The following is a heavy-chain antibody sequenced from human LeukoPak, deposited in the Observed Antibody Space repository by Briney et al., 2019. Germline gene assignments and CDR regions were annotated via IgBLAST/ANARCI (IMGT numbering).Heavy chain of an antibody. CDR1: GGSISSGGYS. CDR3: ARAEDSGFDY. CDR2: IYHSGST. V-gene: IGHV4-30-2*01. J-gene: IGHJ4*02. D-gene: IGHD1-26*01. Sequence: SETLSLTCAVSGGSISSGGYSWSWIRQPPGKGLEWIGYIYHSGSTYYNPSLKSRVTISVDGSKNQFSLKLSSVTAADTAVYYCARAEDSGFDYWGQGTLVTVSS.